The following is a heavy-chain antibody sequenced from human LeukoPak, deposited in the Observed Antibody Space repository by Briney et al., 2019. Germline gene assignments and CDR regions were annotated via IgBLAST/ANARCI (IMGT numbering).Heavy chain of an antibody. CDR3: ARKAPLNWFGP. J-gene: IGHJ5*02. V-gene: IGHV4-59*01. Sequence: SETLSLTCTVSGGSISSYYWSWIRQPPGKGLECIGYIYYSGSTNYNPSLKSRVTISVDTSKNQFSLKLSSVTAADTAVYYCARKAPLNWFGPWGQGTLVTVSS. CDR2: IYYSGST. CDR1: GGSISSYY.